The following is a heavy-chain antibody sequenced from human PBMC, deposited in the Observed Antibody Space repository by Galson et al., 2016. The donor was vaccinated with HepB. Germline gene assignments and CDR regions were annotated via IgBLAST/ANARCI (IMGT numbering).Heavy chain of an antibody. J-gene: IGHJ4*02. D-gene: IGHD6-13*01. Sequence: SLRLSCAASGFTVSSNYMSWVRQAPGKGLEWVSVIYSGGSTYYADSVKGRFTISRDNSKNTLYLQMNSLRAEDTAVYYCATPMTGYSSSWYGSLDYWGQGTLVTVSS. V-gene: IGHV3-53*01. CDR2: IYSGGST. CDR1: GFTVSSNY. CDR3: ATPMTGYSSSWYGSLDY.